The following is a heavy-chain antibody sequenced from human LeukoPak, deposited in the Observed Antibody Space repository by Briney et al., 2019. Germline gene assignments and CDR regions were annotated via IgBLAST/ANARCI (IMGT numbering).Heavy chain of an antibody. CDR3: ARHSGYCSTPSCYDSWFDP. V-gene: IGHV4-38-2*01. J-gene: IGHJ5*02. Sequence: ASETLSLTCAVSGYSISSGYYWGWIRQPPGKGLEWIGNIYQSGRTYYNPSLKSRVTISVDPSKNQFSLKLNFVIAADTAVYYCARHSGYCSTPSCYDSWFDPWGQGALVTVSS. CDR1: GYSISSGYY. CDR2: IYQSGRT. D-gene: IGHD2-2*01.